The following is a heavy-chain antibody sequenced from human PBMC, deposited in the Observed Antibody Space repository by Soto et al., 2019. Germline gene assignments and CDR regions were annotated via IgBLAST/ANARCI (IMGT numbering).Heavy chain of an antibody. CDR3: ARASRLRFLSRRWFDP. CDR2: IYYSGST. Sequence: PSETLSLTCTVSGSSISSYYWSWIRQPPGKGLEWIGYIYYSGSTNYNPSLKSRVTISVDTSKNQFSLKLSSVTAADTAVYYCARASRLRFLSRRWFDPWGQGTLVTVSS. J-gene: IGHJ5*02. D-gene: IGHD3-3*01. V-gene: IGHV4-59*01. CDR1: GSSISSYY.